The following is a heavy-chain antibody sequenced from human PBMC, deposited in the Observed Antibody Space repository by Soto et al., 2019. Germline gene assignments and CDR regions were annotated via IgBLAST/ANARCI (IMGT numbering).Heavy chain of an antibody. CDR3: ARVIAVAGVYYYGMDV. J-gene: IGHJ6*02. V-gene: IGHV4-61*01. CDR2: IYNNETF. CDR1: GASVSSGSFY. D-gene: IGHD6-19*01. Sequence: SETLSLTCSVSGASVSSGSFYWSWIRQPPGKGLEWIGFIYNNETFNYNPSLKSRVTLSVDTSKNQFSLKLSSVTAADTAVYYCARVIAVAGVYYYGMDVWGQGTTVTVSS.